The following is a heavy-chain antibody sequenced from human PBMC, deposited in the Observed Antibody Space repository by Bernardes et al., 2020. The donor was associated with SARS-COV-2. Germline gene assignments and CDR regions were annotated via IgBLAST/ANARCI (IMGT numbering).Heavy chain of an antibody. CDR3: ARGPVDHADRGRRNWLDP. D-gene: IGHD5-12*01. V-gene: IGHV1-8*01. J-gene: IGHJ5*02. Sequence: ASVKVSCKASGYTFTSYDIHWVRQATGQGLEWMGWMNPNSGHTGYAQNFKGRVTMTRDSFINTAYMEVTSLRYEDTVVYYCARGPVDHADRGRRNWLDPWGQGTLVIVAS. CDR1: GYTFTSYD. CDR2: MNPNSGHT.